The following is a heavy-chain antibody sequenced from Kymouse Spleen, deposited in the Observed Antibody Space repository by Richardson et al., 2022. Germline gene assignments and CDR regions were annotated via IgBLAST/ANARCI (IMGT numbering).Heavy chain of an antibody. CDR2: ISYDGSNK. CDR1: GFTFSSYG. CDR3: AKESFITMVRGVIIPNYYYYGMDV. Sequence: QVQLVESGGGVVQPGRSLRLSCAASGFTFSSYGMHWVRQAPGKGLEWVAVISYDGSNKYYADSVKGRFTISRDNSKNTLYLQMNSLRAEDTAVYYCAKESFITMVRGVIIPNYYYYGMDVWGQGTTVTVSS. J-gene: IGHJ6*02. V-gene: IGHV3-30*18. D-gene: IGHD3-10*01.